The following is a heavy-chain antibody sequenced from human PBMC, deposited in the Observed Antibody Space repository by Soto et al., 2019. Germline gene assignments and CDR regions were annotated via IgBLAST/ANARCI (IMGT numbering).Heavy chain of an antibody. CDR1: GFIVSSQY. D-gene: IGHD1-26*01. J-gene: IGHJ6*02. CDR2: IYTGGST. Sequence: EVQMVETGGGLTQPGGSLRLSCAVSGFIVSSQYMTWVRQAPGKGLEWVSVIYTGGSTHYADSARGRLNIARDSSKNTWYLQMTRVRSEDAAVYYWTPYTGYGMEVWVQGPTVTVSS. CDR3: TPYTGYGMEV. V-gene: IGHV3-53*02.